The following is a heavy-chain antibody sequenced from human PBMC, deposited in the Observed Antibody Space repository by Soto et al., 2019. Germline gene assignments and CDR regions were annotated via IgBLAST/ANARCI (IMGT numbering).Heavy chain of an antibody. Sequence: QVQLVQSGAEVKEPGASVRVSCKASGYTFTSYDINWVRHATGQGLEWMGWMNPESRNTGYAQKFQGRVTMTRDTSISTAYMELTSLRSEDTAVYYCARFVRHQLPTIDFWGQGTLVTVSS. CDR2: MNPESRNT. J-gene: IGHJ4*02. CDR3: ARFVRHQLPTIDF. V-gene: IGHV1-8*01. CDR1: GYTFTSYD. D-gene: IGHD2-2*01.